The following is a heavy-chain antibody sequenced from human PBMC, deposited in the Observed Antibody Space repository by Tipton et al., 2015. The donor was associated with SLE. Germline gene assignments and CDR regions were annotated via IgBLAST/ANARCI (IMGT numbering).Heavy chain of an antibody. V-gene: IGHV4-39*07. D-gene: IGHD7-27*01. CDR3: ASLTRGDYFDY. Sequence: TLSLTCSVSGGSISSRRHYWGWIRQSPGKGLEWIGSIYYSGSTHYNPSLESRVTMSVDPSKNQFSLKLSSVTAADTAVYYCASLTRGDYFDYWGQGTLVTVSS. CDR1: GGSISSRRHY. J-gene: IGHJ4*02. CDR2: IYYSGST.